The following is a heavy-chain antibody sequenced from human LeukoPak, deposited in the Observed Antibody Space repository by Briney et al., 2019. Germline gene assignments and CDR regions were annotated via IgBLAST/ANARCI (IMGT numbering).Heavy chain of an antibody. CDR1: GASISSGGYY. D-gene: IGHD5-18*01. Sequence: PSETLSLTCTVSGASISSGGYYWNWIRQHPGKGLEWIGYISYSGSTYYNPSLMSRVTISLDTSKNQFSLKLSSVTAADTAVYFCARDVRRGFSYAAGFDYWGQGTLVTVSS. V-gene: IGHV4-31*03. J-gene: IGHJ4*02. CDR2: ISYSGST. CDR3: ARDVRRGFSYAAGFDY.